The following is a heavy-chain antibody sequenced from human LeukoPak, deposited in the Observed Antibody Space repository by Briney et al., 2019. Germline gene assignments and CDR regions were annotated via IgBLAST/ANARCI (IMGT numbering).Heavy chain of an antibody. CDR3: ARDEARVLDY. CDR2: VYYRGNT. Sequence: SETLSLTCTVSGGSIRNYYWSSIRQPPGKGLEWIGYVYYRGNTDYNPSLESRVTISVDTSKNQFSLKLSSVTAADTAVYYCARDEARVLDYWGQGTLVTVSS. CDR1: GGSIRNYY. J-gene: IGHJ4*02. V-gene: IGHV4-59*01.